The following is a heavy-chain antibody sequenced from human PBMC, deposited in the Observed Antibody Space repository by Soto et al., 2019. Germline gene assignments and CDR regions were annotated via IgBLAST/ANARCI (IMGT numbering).Heavy chain of an antibody. D-gene: IGHD2-2*01. J-gene: IGHJ5*02. V-gene: IGHV1-18*04. CDR1: GYTFTSYG. CDR2: ISAYNGNT. Sequence: ASVKVSCKASGYTFTSYGISWVRQAPGQGLEWMGWISAYNGNTNYAQKLQGRVTMTTDTSTSTAYMELRSLRSDDTAVYYCARDRDIVVVPAARPPTWFDPWGQGTLVTVSS. CDR3: ARDRDIVVVPAARPPTWFDP.